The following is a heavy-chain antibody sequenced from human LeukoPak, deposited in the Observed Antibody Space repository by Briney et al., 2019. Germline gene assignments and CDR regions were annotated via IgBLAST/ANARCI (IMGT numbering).Heavy chain of an antibody. CDR3: QILTENIDY. V-gene: IGHV7-4-1*02. D-gene: IGHD3-9*01. CDR1: GYTFTRYA. CDR2: INTNTGNP. J-gene: IGHJ4*02. Sequence: ASVKVSCKASGYTFTRYAMNWVRQAPGQGLEWMGWINTNTGNPTYAQGFTGRFVFSLDTSVSTAYLKISSLEAADTAVYYCQILTENIDYWGQGTLVTVSS.